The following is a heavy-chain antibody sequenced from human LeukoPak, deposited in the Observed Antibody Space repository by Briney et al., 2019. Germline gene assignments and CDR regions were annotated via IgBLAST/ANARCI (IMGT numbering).Heavy chain of an antibody. J-gene: IGHJ4*02. CDR2: VKDDGSEK. D-gene: IGHD3-16*01. V-gene: IGHV3-7*01. CDR1: GFTFSDCW. Sequence: GGSLRLSCAASGFTFSDCWMSWVRQTPGKGLEWVANVKDDGSEKYYVDSVKGRFTISRDNAKNSLYLQMNSLRAEDTAVYYCVRRGNRWGDYWGQGTQVTVSS. CDR3: VRRGNRWGDY.